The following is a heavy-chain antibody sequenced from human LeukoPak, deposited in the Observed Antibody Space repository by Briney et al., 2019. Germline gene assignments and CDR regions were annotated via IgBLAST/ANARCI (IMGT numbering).Heavy chain of an antibody. Sequence: SVKVSCKASGGTFSSYAISWVQQAPGQGLEWVGGIIPIFGTANYAQKFQGRVTITADESTSTAYMELSSLRSEDTAVYYCARGALYDSSGYYYVYWGQGTLVTVSS. J-gene: IGHJ4*02. D-gene: IGHD3-22*01. CDR1: GGTFSSYA. CDR2: IIPIFGTA. CDR3: ARGALYDSSGYYYVY. V-gene: IGHV1-69*13.